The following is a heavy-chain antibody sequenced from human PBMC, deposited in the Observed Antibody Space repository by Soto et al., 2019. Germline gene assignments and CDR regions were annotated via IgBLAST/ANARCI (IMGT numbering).Heavy chain of an antibody. V-gene: IGHV3-23*01. J-gene: IGHJ6*03. D-gene: IGHD3-16*01. CDR3: AKFVGERYYYYYYYMDV. Sequence: EGSLRLSCAASGFTFSSYAMSWVRQAPGKGLEWVSAISGSGGSTYYADSVKGRFTISRDNSKNTLYLQMNSLRAEDTAVYYCAKFVGERYYYYYYYMDVWGKGTTVTVSS. CDR2: ISGSGGST. CDR1: GFTFSSYA.